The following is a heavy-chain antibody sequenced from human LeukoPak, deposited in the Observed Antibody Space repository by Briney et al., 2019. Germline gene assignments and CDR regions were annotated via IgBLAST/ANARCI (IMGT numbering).Heavy chain of an antibody. J-gene: IGHJ4*02. CDR2: INPSGGST. Sequence: ASVKVSCKASGYTFTSYYMHWVRQAPGQGLEWMGIINPSGGSTSYAQKFQGRVTMTRDTSTSTVYMELSSLRSEDTAVYYCARDLSPPGIASSGLHYWGQGTLVTVSS. CDR1: GYTFTSYY. D-gene: IGHD6-13*01. CDR3: ARDLSPPGIASSGLHY. V-gene: IGHV1-46*01.